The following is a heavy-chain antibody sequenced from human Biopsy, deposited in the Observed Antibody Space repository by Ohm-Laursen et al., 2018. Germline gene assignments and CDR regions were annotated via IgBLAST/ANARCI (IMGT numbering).Heavy chain of an antibody. CDR3: ARGPSGVATIG. CDR1: GITVNDHC. D-gene: IGHD5-24*01. Sequence: SLRLSCSASGITVNDHCMSWVRQAPGKGLEWVSSLHDRGVTYYADSVKGRFTISGDNSKNTLYLQMNSLRVEDTAVYYCARGPSGVATIGRGQGTLVTVSS. V-gene: IGHV3-66*01. J-gene: IGHJ4*02. CDR2: LHDRGVT.